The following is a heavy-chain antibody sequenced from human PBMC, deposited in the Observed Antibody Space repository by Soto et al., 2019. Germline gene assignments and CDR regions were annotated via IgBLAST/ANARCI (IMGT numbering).Heavy chain of an antibody. V-gene: IGHV3-15*07. Sequence: GGSLRLSCAASGFTFTNAWINWVRQAPGKGLEWVGRIKSKTDGGTTDYAEPVKGRFAISRDDSNNMVYLQMNSLKIEDTAVYYCTTDSYSTIIIVRFDYRGHGTPVTVSS. J-gene: IGHJ4*01. CDR3: TTDSYSTIIIVRFDY. CDR1: GFTFTNAW. CDR2: IKSKTDGGTT. D-gene: IGHD3-22*01.